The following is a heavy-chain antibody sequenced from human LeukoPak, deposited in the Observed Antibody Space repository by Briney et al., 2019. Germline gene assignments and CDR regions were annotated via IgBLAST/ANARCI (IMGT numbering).Heavy chain of an antibody. CDR2: IWYDGTNK. D-gene: IGHD5-24*01. CDR3: AREMTIITYSFDS. Sequence: GGSLRLSCTASGFTFSDYGMHWVRQPPGKGLEWVAIIWYDGTNKNYADSVRGRFTISRDNSKNTLYLQMNSLRAEDTAVYYCAREMTIITYSFDSWGQGTLVTVSS. V-gene: IGHV3-33*01. J-gene: IGHJ4*02. CDR1: GFTFSDYG.